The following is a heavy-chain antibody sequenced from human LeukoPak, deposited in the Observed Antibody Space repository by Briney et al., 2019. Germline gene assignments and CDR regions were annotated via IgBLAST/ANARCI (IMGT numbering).Heavy chain of an antibody. CDR3: ARDEAVGGY. J-gene: IGHJ4*02. CDR1: GGTFSSYA. Sequence: GASVKVSCKASGGTFSSYAISWVRQAPGQGLEWMGRIIPIFGIANYAQKFQGRVTITADKSTSTAYMELSSLRSEDTAVYYCARDEAVGGYWGQGTLVTVPS. V-gene: IGHV1-69*04. D-gene: IGHD3-16*01. CDR2: IIPIFGIA.